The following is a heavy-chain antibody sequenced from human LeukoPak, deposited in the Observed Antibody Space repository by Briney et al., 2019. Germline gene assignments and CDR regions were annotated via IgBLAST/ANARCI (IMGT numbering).Heavy chain of an antibody. D-gene: IGHD4-17*01. V-gene: IGHV1-3*01. Sequence: ASVKVSCKASGYTFTSYAMHWVRQAPGQRLEWMGWINAGNGNTKYSQKFQGRVTITRDTSASTAYMELSSLRSEDTAVYYCAREGDPFGYGDRRFDYWGQGTLVTVSS. CDR2: INAGNGNT. J-gene: IGHJ4*02. CDR3: AREGDPFGYGDRRFDY. CDR1: GYTFTSYA.